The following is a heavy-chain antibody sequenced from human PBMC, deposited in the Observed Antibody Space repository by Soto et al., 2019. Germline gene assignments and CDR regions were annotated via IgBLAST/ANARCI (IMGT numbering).Heavy chain of an antibody. V-gene: IGHV3-53*01. D-gene: IGHD2-2*01. CDR2: IFGGGST. Sequence: EVQLVTSGGCLIQPGGSLRLSCAASGFAVNSNYMSWVRQAPGKGLEWVSVIFGGGSTYYSDSVKGRFTISRDNSKNTLYLQMNSLRTEDTAVYYCVRTSSYWGQGTLVTVSS. CDR3: VRTSSY. CDR1: GFAVNSNY. J-gene: IGHJ4*02.